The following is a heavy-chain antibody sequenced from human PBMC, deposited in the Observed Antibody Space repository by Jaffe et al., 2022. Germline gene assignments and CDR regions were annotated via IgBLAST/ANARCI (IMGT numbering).Heavy chain of an antibody. CDR2: ISGDGSTT. V-gene: IGHV3-74*01. CDR1: GFTFSNYW. J-gene: IGHJ3*02. D-gene: IGHD3-10*01. CDR3: ARDAIAVRGVTRDGFDM. Sequence: EVQLVESGGGLVQPGGSLRLSCAASGFTFSNYWMHWVRQAPGKGLVWVSRISGDGSTTSYADSVKGRFTISRDNAKNTLYLQMNSLRVDDTAVYYCARDAIAVRGVTRDGFDMWGQGTMVTVSS.